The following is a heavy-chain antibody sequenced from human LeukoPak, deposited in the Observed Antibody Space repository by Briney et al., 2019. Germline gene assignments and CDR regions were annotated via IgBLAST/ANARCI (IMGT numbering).Heavy chain of an antibody. J-gene: IGHJ4*02. V-gene: IGHV1-3*01. CDR1: GFTFTSYA. CDR2: INAGNGNT. CDR3: ARGFALAAAFHDY. Sequence: GASVKVSCKASGFTFTSYAMHWVRQAPGQRLEWMGWINAGNGNTKYSQKFQGRVTITRDTSASTAYMELSSLRSEDTAVYYCARGFALAAAFHDYWGQGTLVTVSS. D-gene: IGHD6-13*01.